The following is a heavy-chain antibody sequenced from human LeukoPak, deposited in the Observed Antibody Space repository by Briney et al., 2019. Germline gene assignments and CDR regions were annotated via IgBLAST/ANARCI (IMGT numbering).Heavy chain of an antibody. D-gene: IGHD3-22*01. V-gene: IGHV3-30*18. CDR3: AKYYYDSSGYLDY. CDR1: GFTFSSYG. CDR2: ISYDGSNK. J-gene: IGHJ4*02. Sequence: GGSLRLSCAASGFTFSSYGMHWVRQAPGKGLEWMAVISYDGSNKYYADSVKGRFTISRDNSKNTLYLQMNSLRAEDTAVYYCAKYYYDSSGYLDYWGQGTLVTVSS.